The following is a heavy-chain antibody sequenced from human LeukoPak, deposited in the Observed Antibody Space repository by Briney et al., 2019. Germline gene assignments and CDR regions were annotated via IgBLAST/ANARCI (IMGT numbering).Heavy chain of an antibody. D-gene: IGHD4-17*01. V-gene: IGHV4-59*01. CDR3: ARASFTDYGDYAFDY. J-gene: IGHJ4*02. CDR2: IYHSGST. Sequence: PSETLSLTCTVSGGSISSYYWSWIRQPPGKGLEWIGYIYHSGSTNYNPSLKSRVTISVDTSKNQFSLKLSSVTAADTAVYYCARASFTDYGDYAFDYWGQGTLVTVSS. CDR1: GGSISSYY.